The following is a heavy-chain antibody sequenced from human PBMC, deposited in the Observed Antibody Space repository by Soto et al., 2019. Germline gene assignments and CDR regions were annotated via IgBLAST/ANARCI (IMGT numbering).Heavy chain of an antibody. Sequence: GASVKVSCKASGGTFSSYAISWVRQAPGQGLEWMGGIIPIFGTANYAQKFQGRVTITADESTSTAYMELSSLRSEDTAVYYCARETRHIAAAGTSWFDPWGQGTLVTVSS. CDR3: ARETRHIAAAGTSWFDP. CDR2: IIPIFGTA. V-gene: IGHV1-69*13. D-gene: IGHD6-13*01. CDR1: GGTFSSYA. J-gene: IGHJ5*02.